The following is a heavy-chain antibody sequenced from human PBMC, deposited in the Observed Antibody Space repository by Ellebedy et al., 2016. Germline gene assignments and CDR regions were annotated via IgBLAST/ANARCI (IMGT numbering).Heavy chain of an antibody. D-gene: IGHD1-7*01. Sequence: SETLSLTCNVSGGSVSSDYWNWIRRPPGKGLEWIGYVFHTGTTNYNPSLKSRVTMSVDTSKNQFSLKLSSVTAADTAVYYCARAPNWNYNYFDYWGQGTLVTVSS. CDR2: VFHTGTT. J-gene: IGHJ4*02. V-gene: IGHV4-59*02. CDR1: GGSVSSDY. CDR3: ARAPNWNYNYFDY.